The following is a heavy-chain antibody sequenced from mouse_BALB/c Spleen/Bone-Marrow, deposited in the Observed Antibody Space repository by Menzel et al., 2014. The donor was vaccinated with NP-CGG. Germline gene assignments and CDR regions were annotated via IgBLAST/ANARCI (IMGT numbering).Heavy chain of an antibody. Sequence: EVKLVESGGGLVQPGGSRKLSCAASGFTFSSFGMHWVRQAPEKGLEWVAYISSGSSTIYYADTVKGRFTISRDNPKNTLFLQMTSLRSEDTAMYYCARSRALRRAMSYWGQGTSVTVSS. CDR3: ARSRALRRAMSY. CDR1: GFTFSSFG. J-gene: IGHJ4*01. D-gene: IGHD1-2*01. CDR2: ISSGSSTI. V-gene: IGHV5-17*02.